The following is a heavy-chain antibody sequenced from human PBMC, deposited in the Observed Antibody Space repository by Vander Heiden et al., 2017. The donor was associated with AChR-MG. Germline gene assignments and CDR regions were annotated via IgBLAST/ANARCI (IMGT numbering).Heavy chain of an antibody. CDR2: ISGSGGST. CDR1: GFPFSSYA. J-gene: IGHJ4*02. CDR3: AVVITTVDY. V-gene: IGHV3-23*01. Sequence: EVQLLESGGGLVQPGGSLRLSCAASGFPFSSYAVSWVRQAPGKGLAWVSAISGSGGSTDYADSVKGRFTISRDNSKNTLYMKMNSLRAEDTAVDDCAVVITTVDYWGQGTLVTVSS. D-gene: IGHD3-22*01.